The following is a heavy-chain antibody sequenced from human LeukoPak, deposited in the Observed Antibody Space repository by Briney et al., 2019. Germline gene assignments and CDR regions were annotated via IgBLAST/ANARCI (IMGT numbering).Heavy chain of an antibody. CDR3: AVGIVGASVHFDY. V-gene: IGHV1-2*02. D-gene: IGHD1-26*01. CDR2: INPNSGGT. J-gene: IGHJ4*02. CDR1: GYTFTGYY. Sequence: ASVKVSCKASGYTFTGYYMHWVRQAPGQGLEWMGWINPNSGGTNYAQKFQGRVTMTRDTSISTAYVELSRLRSDDTAVYYCAVGIVGASVHFDYWGQGTLVTVSS.